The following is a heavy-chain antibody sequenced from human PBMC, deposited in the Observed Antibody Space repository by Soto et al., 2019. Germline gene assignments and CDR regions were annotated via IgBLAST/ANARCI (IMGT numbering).Heavy chain of an antibody. CDR2: ISAYNGNT. V-gene: IGHV1-18*04. D-gene: IGHD5-12*01. J-gene: IGHJ6*02. Sequence: ASVKASCKASGYTFTSYGISWVRQAPGQGLEWMGWISAYNGNTNYAQKLQGRVTMTTDTSTSTAYMELRSLRSDDTAVYYCARDRGYDSYYYYYGMDVWGQGTTVTVSS. CDR1: GYTFTSYG. CDR3: ARDRGYDSYYYYYGMDV.